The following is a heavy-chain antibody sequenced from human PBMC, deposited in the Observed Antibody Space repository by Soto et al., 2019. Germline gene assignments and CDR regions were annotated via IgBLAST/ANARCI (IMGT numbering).Heavy chain of an antibody. CDR1: GFTFSNYE. D-gene: IGHD6-6*01. CDR3: SRCLYRPDVQAL. V-gene: IGHV3-64*02. J-gene: IGHJ4*02. Sequence: GGSLRLSCAASGFTFSNYEIHWVRQAPGKGLEYVSGIKGDEINTDYADSVKGRFTISRDNAKNTVFLQMHSLRAEDMALYFCSRCLYRPDVQALWGQGILVTGSS. CDR2: IKGDEINT.